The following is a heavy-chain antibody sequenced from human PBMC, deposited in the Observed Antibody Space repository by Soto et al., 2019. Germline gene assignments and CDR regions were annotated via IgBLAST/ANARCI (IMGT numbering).Heavy chain of an antibody. V-gene: IGHV4-31*03. J-gene: IGHJ4*02. D-gene: IGHD2-15*01. CDR2: ISHSGRT. Sequence: QVQLQESGPGLVKPSQTLSLTCTVSGGSISSGTYYWTWVRQRPGEGLEWIGFISHSGRTYYNPFLRSRAAISVDTSENQFSLRLSSVTAADTAVYFCARDSDYCTGGSCYGNFDFWGQGTLVTVSS. CDR1: GGSISSGTYY. CDR3: ARDSDYCTGGSCYGNFDF.